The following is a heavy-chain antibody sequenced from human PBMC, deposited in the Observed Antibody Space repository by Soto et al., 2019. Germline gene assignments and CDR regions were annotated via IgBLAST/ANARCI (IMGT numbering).Heavy chain of an antibody. CDR2: IYHSGST. CDR3: ARGYYDTSGQSNTFDI. CDR1: GYSISSGYY. Sequence: SDTLSLTCAVSGYSISSGYYWGWIRQPPGKGLEWIGGIYHSGSTNYNPSLKSRVTISVDTSKNQFSLKLSSVTAADTAVYYCARGYYDTSGQSNTFDIWGQGTMVTVSS. D-gene: IGHD3-22*01. V-gene: IGHV4-38-2*01. J-gene: IGHJ3*02.